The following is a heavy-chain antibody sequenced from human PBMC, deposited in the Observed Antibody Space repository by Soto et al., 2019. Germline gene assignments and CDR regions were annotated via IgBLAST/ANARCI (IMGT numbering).Heavy chain of an antibody. Sequence: SFPTLVNPTQTLTLTCTFSGFSLITLGVCVGCIRQPPGKALEWLALIYWDDDKRYSPSLKSRLTITKDTSKNQVVLTMTNMDPVDTATYYCAHSYSSSLGDWFDTWGQGTLVTVSS. D-gene: IGHD6-6*01. CDR1: GFSLITLGVC. V-gene: IGHV2-5*02. CDR3: AHSYSSSLGDWFDT. J-gene: IGHJ5*02. CDR2: IYWDDDK.